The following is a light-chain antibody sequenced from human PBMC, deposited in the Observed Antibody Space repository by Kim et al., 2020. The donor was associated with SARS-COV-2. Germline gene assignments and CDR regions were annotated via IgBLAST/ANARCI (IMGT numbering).Light chain of an antibody. CDR2: ISR. Sequence: GGTVTVTGASSTGAVGSGYYPNWFQQKPGQAPRTLIYISRNKHPWTPARFSGSRLGDKAALTPSAVQPEDEAVYYCLLHYGGAWVFGGGTQLTVL. V-gene: IGLV7-43*01. CDR3: LLHYGGAWV. J-gene: IGLJ3*02. CDR1: TGAVGSGYY.